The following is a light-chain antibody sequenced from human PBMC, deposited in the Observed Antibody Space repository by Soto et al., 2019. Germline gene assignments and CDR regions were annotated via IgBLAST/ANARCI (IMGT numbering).Light chain of an antibody. V-gene: IGKV1-17*03. CDR2: ATS. CDR1: QGISNY. CDR3: LQHISYPYT. Sequence: DIQMTQSPSAMSASVGDTVTITCRASQGISNYLAWFQQKPGKAPKRLIYATSSLQSGVPSRFSGSGSETEFTLTISSLQPEDFTTYVCLQHISYPYTFGQGTKLEIK. J-gene: IGKJ2*01.